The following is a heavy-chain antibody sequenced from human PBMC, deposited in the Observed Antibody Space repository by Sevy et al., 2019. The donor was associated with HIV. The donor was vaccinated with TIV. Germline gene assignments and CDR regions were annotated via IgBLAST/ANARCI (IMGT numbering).Heavy chain of an antibody. D-gene: IGHD3-22*01. V-gene: IGHV3-23*01. CDR3: ARKYDSSGYFDY. CDR1: GFTFSNYA. CDR2: ISGTGVSDDKP. J-gene: IGHJ4*02. Sequence: GGSLRLSCAASGFTFSNYAMNWVRQAPGKGLEWVSGISGTGVSDDKPNYADSVKGRFTISRDDSRNSLYLQLNSLRAEDTAIYYGARKYDSSGYFDYWGQGTLVTVSS.